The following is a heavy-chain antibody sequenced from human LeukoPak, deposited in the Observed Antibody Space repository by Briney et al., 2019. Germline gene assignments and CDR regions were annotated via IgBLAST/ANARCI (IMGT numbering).Heavy chain of an antibody. CDR1: GYTFTSYG. CDR3: ARDLELRYFDWLSSPRFDY. Sequence: ASVKVSCKASGYTFTSYGISWVRQAPGQGLEWMGWISAYNGNTNYAQKLQGRVTMTTDTSTITAYRELRSLRSDDTAVYYCARDLELRYFDWLSSPRFDYWGQGTLVTVSS. CDR2: ISAYNGNT. D-gene: IGHD3-9*01. V-gene: IGHV1-18*01. J-gene: IGHJ4*02.